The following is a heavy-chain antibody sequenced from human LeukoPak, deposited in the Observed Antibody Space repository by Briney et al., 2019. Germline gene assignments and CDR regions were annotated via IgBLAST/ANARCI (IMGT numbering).Heavy chain of an antibody. D-gene: IGHD3-10*01. Sequence: GGSLRLSCAASGFTFSSYWMSWVRQAPGKGLEWVSVIYSGGSTYYADSVKGRFTISRDNSKNTLYLQMNSLRAEDTAVYYCARAYYYGSGSFDYWGQGTLVTVSS. CDR1: GFTFSSYW. CDR2: IYSGGST. CDR3: ARAYYYGSGSFDY. J-gene: IGHJ4*02. V-gene: IGHV3-53*01.